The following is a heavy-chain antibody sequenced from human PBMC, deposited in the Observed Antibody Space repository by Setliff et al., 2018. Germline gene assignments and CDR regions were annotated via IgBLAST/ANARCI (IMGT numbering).Heavy chain of an antibody. CDR1: RFTYKNDW. Sequence: SCGASRFTYKNDWVSWVRQAPGKGLEWLASINPDGSEKYYVDSVKGRFAISRDNAKNSLSLQMNSLRTEDTAVYYCFGAGTCSYWGQGTQVTVSS. CDR3: FGAGTCSY. V-gene: IGHV3-7*01. J-gene: IGHJ4*02. CDR2: INPDGSEK. D-gene: IGHD3-10*01.